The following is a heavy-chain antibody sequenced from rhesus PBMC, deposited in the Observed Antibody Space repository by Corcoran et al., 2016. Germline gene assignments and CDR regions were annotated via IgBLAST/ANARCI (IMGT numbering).Heavy chain of an antibody. CDR2: IYWDDDK. Sequence: QVPLKESGPALVKPTQTLTLTCTFSGFSLTTSGMGVGWIRQPPGKALAWLALIYWDDDKRYSTSLKSRLTISKDTSKNQVVRTMANMDPVDTATYYCARGAGGIAAGDYWGQGVLVTVSS. CDR3: ARGAGGIAAGDY. J-gene: IGHJ4*01. V-gene: IGHV2-174*01. D-gene: IGHD6-31*01. CDR1: GFSLTTSGMG.